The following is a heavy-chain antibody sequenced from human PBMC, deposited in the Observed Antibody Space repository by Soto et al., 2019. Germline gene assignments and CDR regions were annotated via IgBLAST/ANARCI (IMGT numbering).Heavy chain of an antibody. J-gene: IGHJ4*02. V-gene: IGHV2-5*02. CDR1: GFSLDTSGVG. CDR2: VYWDDDQ. Sequence: QISLKASGPTLVKPTQTLTLTCTFSGFSLDTSGVGVAWIRQSPGKALVWLALVYWDDDQRYSPSLKTRLTITKDASKKQVVLVMANKYPVDTDTYDCARRRQIATNFDYWGQGTLVTVSS. D-gene: IGHD3-22*01. CDR3: ARRRQIATNFDY.